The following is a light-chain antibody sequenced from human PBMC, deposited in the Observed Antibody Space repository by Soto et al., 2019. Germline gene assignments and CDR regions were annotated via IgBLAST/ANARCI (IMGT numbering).Light chain of an antibody. Sequence: DIQMTQSPSTLAASLGDRVTITCRASQSISSWFAWYQQKPGKAPKLLIYDASTLESGVPSRLSGRGSGTEFTLTISSLQPDDSATYYCQQYNTYWTFGQGTKVDIK. CDR2: DAS. V-gene: IGKV1-5*01. J-gene: IGKJ1*01. CDR3: QQYNTYWT. CDR1: QSISSW.